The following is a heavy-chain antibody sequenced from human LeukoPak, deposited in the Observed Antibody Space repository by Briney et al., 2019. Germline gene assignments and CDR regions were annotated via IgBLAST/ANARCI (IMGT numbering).Heavy chain of an antibody. J-gene: IGHJ3*02. CDR2: ISSSSNYI. V-gene: IGHV3-21*01. CDR1: GFTFSSYS. CDR3: ARLRPMDIVLMVYALGDAFDI. D-gene: IGHD2-8*01. Sequence: PGGSLRLSCAASGFTFSSYSMNWVRQAPGKGLEWVSSISSSSNYIYYADSVKGRFTISRDNAKNSLYLQMNSLRAEDTAVYYCARLRPMDIVLMVYALGDAFDIWGQGTMVTVSS.